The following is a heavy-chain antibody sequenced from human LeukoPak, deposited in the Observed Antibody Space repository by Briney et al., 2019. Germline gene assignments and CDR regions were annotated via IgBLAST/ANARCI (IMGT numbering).Heavy chain of an antibody. V-gene: IGHV3-21*04. CDR3: AKRTYLQQLVPGGFDY. CDR2: ISSSSSYI. CDR1: GFTFSSYS. J-gene: IGHJ4*02. D-gene: IGHD6-13*01. Sequence: AGGSLRLSCAASGFTFSSYSMNWVRQAPGKGLEWVSSISSSSSYIYYADSVKGRFTISRDNAKNTLHLQMDSLTVEDTAVYYCAKRTYLQQLVPGGFDYWGQGTLVTVSS.